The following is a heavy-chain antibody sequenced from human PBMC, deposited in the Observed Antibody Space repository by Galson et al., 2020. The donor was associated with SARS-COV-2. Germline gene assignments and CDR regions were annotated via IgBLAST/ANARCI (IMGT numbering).Heavy chain of an antibody. J-gene: IGHJ4*02. CDR3: ARELSGWPFDY. CDR2: ISYDGSNK. Sequence: GESLKISCAASGFTFSSYGMHWVRQAPGKGLEWVAVISYDGSNKYYADSVKGRITISRDNSKNTLYLQMNSLRAEDTAVYYCARELSGWPFDYWGQGTLVTVSS. D-gene: IGHD6-19*01. V-gene: IGHV3-30*03. CDR1: GFTFSSYG.